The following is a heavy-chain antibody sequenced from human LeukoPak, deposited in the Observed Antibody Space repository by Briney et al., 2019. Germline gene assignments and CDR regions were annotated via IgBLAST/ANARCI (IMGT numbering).Heavy chain of an antibody. CDR1: GFTFSSYS. CDR3: ASSRYDSSGYYGIIGY. CDR2: ISRSSNYK. J-gene: IGHJ4*02. Sequence: PEGSLRLSCAASGFTFSSYSMNWVRQAPGKGLEWVSSISRSSNYKYYADSVKGRFTISRDNAKNSLYLQMNSLRAEDTALYYCASSRYDSSGYYGIIGYWGQGTLVTVSS. D-gene: IGHD3-22*01. V-gene: IGHV3-21*01.